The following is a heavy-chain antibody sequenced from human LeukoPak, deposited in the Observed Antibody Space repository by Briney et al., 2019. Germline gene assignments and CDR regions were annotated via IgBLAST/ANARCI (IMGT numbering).Heavy chain of an antibody. J-gene: IGHJ4*02. V-gene: IGHV3-43*02. D-gene: IGHD4/OR15-4a*01. CDR1: GFTFDDYV. CDR3: AKDRSADRVIDY. CDR2: ISGDGHTT. Sequence: GGSLRLSCAASGFTFDDYVMHWVRQPPGKGLEWVSLISGDGHTTYYADSVKGRFTISRDNNKDSLYLQINSLRTEDTALYYCAKDRSADRVIDYWGQGALVTVSS.